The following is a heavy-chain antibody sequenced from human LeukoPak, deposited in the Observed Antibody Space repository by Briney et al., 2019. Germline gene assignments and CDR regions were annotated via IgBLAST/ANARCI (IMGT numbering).Heavy chain of an antibody. Sequence: SETLSLTCTVSGGSISSYYWSWTRQPPGKGLEWIGYIYYSGSTNYNPSLKSRVTISVDTSKNQFSLKLSSVTAADTAVYYCARNKIGGDYYYYMDVWGKGTTVTVSS. V-gene: IGHV4-59*01. D-gene: IGHD1-26*01. J-gene: IGHJ6*03. CDR2: IYYSGST. CDR1: GGSISSYY. CDR3: ARNKIGGDYYYYMDV.